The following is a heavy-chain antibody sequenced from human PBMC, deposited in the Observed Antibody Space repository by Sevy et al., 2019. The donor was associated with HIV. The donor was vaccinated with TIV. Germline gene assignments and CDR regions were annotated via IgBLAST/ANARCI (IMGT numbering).Heavy chain of an antibody. CDR3: AKERGIGGSYQEGYFDY. CDR1: GFTFSSYA. Sequence: GGSLRLSCVASGFTFSSYAMSWVRQAPGKGLEWVSTISGSGGITSYADSVKGRFTISRDSSKNTLYLQLNSLRAEDTAVYYCAKERGIGGSYQEGYFDYWGQGTPVTVSS. J-gene: IGHJ4*02. CDR2: ISGSGGIT. V-gene: IGHV3-23*01. D-gene: IGHD1-26*01.